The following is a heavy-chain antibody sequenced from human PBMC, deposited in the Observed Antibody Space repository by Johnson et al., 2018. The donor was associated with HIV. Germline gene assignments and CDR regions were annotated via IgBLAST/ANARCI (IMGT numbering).Heavy chain of an antibody. CDR3: ARGAYSSSWHASDASDI. CDR2: IKQDGSQK. Sequence: EVQLVASGGGLVQPGGSLRLSCAASGFTFSGYWMSWVRQAPGKGLEWVANIKQDGSQKYYVDSVKGRFTISRDNGKNSLYLQMNSLRAEDTALYYCARGAYSSSWHASDASDIWGQGTMVTVSS. CDR1: GFTFSGYW. D-gene: IGHD6-13*01. V-gene: IGHV3-7*05. J-gene: IGHJ3*02.